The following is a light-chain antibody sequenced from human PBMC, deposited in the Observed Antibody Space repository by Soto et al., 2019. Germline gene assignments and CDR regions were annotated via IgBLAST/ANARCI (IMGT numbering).Light chain of an antibody. CDR1: QSVSSN. J-gene: IGKJ2*01. CDR3: QQYNNWPPYT. CDR2: GAS. Sequence: EIVMTQSPATLSGSPGERATLSCRASQSVSSNLAWYQQKPGQAPRLLIYGASTRATGIPARFSGSGSGTEFTLTISSLQSEDFAVYSCQQYNNWPPYTFGQGTKLEIK. V-gene: IGKV3-15*01.